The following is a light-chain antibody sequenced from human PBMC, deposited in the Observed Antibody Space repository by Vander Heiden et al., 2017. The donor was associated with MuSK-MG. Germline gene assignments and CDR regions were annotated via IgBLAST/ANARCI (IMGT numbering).Light chain of an antibody. J-gene: IGKJ1*01. Sequence: DIVMTQCPLSLPVTPGEPASIRCRSSQSLLHSNGYNYLDWYLQKPGQSPQLLIYLDSNRASGVPDRFSGSGSGTDFTLKISRVEAEDVGVYYCMQALQTWTFGQGTKVEIK. CDR3: MQALQTWT. CDR2: LDS. V-gene: IGKV2-28*01. CDR1: QSLLHSNGYNY.